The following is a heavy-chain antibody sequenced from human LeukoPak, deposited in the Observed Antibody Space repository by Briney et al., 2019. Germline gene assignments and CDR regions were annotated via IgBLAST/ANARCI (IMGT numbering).Heavy chain of an antibody. CDR3: ARDSGDYYYYGMDV. V-gene: IGHV3-13*01. D-gene: IGHD3-10*01. J-gene: IGHJ6*02. Sequence: GGSLRPSCAASGFTFSSYDMHWVRQATGKGLEWVSAIGTAGDTYYTGSVKGRFTISRENAKNSLYLQMNSLRAGDTAVYYCARDSGDYYYYGMDVWGQGTTVTVSS. CDR1: GFTFSSYD. CDR2: IGTAGDT.